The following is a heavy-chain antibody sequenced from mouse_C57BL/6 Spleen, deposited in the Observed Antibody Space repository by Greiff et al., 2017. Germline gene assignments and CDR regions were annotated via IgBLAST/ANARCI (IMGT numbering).Heavy chain of an antibody. J-gene: IGHJ4*01. CDR2: ILSGSGII. CDR3: ASRTYCDYDEYAMDD. Sequence: VQLQQSGAELMKPGASVKLSCKATGSPSTGYWLAWVTQRPGHGIEWIGEILSGSGIIHYNEKFKGKATFTSDTSSNTAYMRLNSLTTEDSAIYCCASRTYCDYDEYAMDDWGQGTTVTVSS. CDR1: GSPSTGYW. V-gene: IGHV1-9*01. D-gene: IGHD2-4*01.